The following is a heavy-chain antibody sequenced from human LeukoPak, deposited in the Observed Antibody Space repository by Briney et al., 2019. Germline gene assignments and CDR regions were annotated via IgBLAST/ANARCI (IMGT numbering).Heavy chain of an antibody. CDR3: ARDRWYQLLTSRADY. Sequence: PSETLSLTCAVYGGSFSGYYWSWIRQPPGKGLEWIGEINHSGSTNYNPSLKSRVTISVDTSKNQFSLKLSFVTAADTAVYYCARDRWYQLLTSRADYWGQGTLVTVSS. J-gene: IGHJ4*02. CDR1: GGSFSGYY. V-gene: IGHV4-34*01. CDR2: INHSGST. D-gene: IGHD2-2*01.